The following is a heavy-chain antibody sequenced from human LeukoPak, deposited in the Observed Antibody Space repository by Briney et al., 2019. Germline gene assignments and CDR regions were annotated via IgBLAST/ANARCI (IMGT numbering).Heavy chain of an antibody. CDR2: IYYSGST. D-gene: IGHD4-17*01. Sequence: SETLSLTCTVSGGSISSGGYYWSWLRQHPGKGLEWIGYIYYSGSTYYNPSLKSRVTISVDTSKNQFSLKLSSVTAADTAVYYCARYSGDYGKLGFDYWGQGTLVTVSS. J-gene: IGHJ4*02. CDR3: ARYSGDYGKLGFDY. CDR1: GGSISSGGYY. V-gene: IGHV4-31*03.